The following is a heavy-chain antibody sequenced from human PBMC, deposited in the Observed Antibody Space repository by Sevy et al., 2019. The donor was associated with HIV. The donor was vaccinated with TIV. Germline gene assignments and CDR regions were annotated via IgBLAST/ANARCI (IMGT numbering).Heavy chain of an antibody. J-gene: IGHJ4*02. V-gene: IGHV3-48*01. CDR2: MSNTGATI. Sequence: GGSLRLSCAASGFSFSIYSMNWVRQAPGKGLEWLSYMSNTGATIHYADSVKGRFTISRDNAKNSLYLQMKSLRAEDRAVYYCASQSGGYGRLYYFDYWGQGTLVTVSS. CDR1: GFSFSIYS. CDR3: ASQSGGYGRLYYFDY. D-gene: IGHD5-12*01.